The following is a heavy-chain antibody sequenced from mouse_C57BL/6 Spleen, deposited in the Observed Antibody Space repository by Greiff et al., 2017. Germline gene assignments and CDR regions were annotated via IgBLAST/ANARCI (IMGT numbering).Heavy chain of an antibody. J-gene: IGHJ3*01. V-gene: IGHV14-4*01. CDR3: TRSIPFAY. CDR2: IDPENGDT. Sequence: EVKLQESGAELVRPGASVKLSCTASGFNIKDDYMHWVKQRPEQGLEWIGWIDPENGDTEYASKFQGKATITADTSSNTAYLQLSSLTSEDTAVYYCTRSIPFAYWGQGTLVTVSA. D-gene: IGHD1-1*01. CDR1: GFNIKDDY.